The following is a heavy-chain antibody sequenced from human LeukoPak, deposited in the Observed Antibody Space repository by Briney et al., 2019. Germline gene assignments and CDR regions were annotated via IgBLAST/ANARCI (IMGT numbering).Heavy chain of an antibody. V-gene: IGHV3-73*01. J-gene: IGHJ6*02. D-gene: IGHD2-15*01. CDR1: GLSFSGSA. CDR3: TRHSDKYCSGAGCYVYNFYGMAV. Sequence: GGSLKLSCAASGLSFSGSAMHWVRQASGRGLEWLGRIRSKANSYVTAYAASVNGRFIISRDDSRNTAYLQMNSLQTEDTAVYYCTRHSDKYCSGAGCYVYNFYGMAVWGQGTTVTVSS. CDR2: IRSKANSYVT.